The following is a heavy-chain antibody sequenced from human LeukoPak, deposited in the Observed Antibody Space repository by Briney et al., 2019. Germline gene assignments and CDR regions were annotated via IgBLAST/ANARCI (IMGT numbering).Heavy chain of an antibody. D-gene: IGHD1-20*01. J-gene: IGHJ4*02. Sequence: ASVKVSCKVSGYTLTELSMHWVRQAPGKGLERMGGFDPEDGETIYAQKFQGRVTMTEDTSTDTAYMELSSLRSEDTAVYYCATTVDFRSITFDYWGQGTLVTVSS. CDR2: FDPEDGET. CDR3: ATTVDFRSITFDY. CDR1: GYTLTELS. V-gene: IGHV1-24*01.